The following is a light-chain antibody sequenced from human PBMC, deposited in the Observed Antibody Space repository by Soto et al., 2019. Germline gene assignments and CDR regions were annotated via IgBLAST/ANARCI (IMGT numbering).Light chain of an antibody. CDR1: QSVSSN. J-gene: IGKJ5*01. CDR2: GAS. CDR3: QQYNNWPIT. Sequence: EIVMTQAPATRFVSPGERATLSCRASQSVSSNLAWYQLEPGQAPRLLIYGASTRATGIPARFSGSGSGTEFTLTISSLQSEDFAIYYCQQYNNWPITFGQGTRLEIK. V-gene: IGKV3-15*01.